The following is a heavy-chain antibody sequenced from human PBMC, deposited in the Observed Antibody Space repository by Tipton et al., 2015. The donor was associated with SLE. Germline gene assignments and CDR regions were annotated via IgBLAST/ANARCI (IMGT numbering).Heavy chain of an antibody. D-gene: IGHD3-16*02. CDR2: IYTSGST. J-gene: IGHJ6*03. V-gene: IGHV4-61*02. CDR1: GGSISSGSYY. CDR3: ARASLPGYYMDV. Sequence: TLSLTCTVSGGSISSGSYYRSWIRQPAGKGLEWIGRIYTSGSTNYNPSLKSRVTISVDTSKNQFSLKLSSVTAADTAVYYCARASLPGYYMDVWGKGTTVTVSS.